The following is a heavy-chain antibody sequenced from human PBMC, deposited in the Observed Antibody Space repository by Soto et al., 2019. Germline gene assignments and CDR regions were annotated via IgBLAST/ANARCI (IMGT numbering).Heavy chain of an antibody. CDR1: GGSISSYY. CDR3: ARIRITMVRGVIITPHDAFDI. J-gene: IGHJ3*02. Sequence: SETLSLTCTVSGGSISSYYWSWIRQPPGKGLEWIGCIYYSGSTNYNPSLKSRVTISVDTSKNQFSLKLSSVTAADTAVYYCARIRITMVRGVIITPHDAFDIWGQGTMVTVSS. CDR2: IYYSGST. V-gene: IGHV4-59*08. D-gene: IGHD3-10*01.